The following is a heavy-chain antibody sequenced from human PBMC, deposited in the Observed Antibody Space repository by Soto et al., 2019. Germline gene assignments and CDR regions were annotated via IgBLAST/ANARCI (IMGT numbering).Heavy chain of an antibody. V-gene: IGHV4-30-4*01. Sequence: SETLSLTCTVSGDSISSGDYYWSWIRQPPGKGLEWIGYIYYSGSTYYNPSLKSRVTISVDTSKNQFSLKLSSVTAADTAVYCCARGGPYYYDSSGYPPVDYWGQGTLVTVSS. J-gene: IGHJ4*02. CDR3: ARGGPYYYDSSGYPPVDY. CDR2: IYYSGST. D-gene: IGHD3-22*01. CDR1: GDSISSGDYY.